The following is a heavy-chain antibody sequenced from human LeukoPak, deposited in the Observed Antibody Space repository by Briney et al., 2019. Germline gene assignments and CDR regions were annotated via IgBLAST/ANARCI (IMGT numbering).Heavy chain of an antibody. CDR1: GYTLTELS. D-gene: IGHD3-22*01. J-gene: IGHJ3*02. V-gene: IGHV1-24*01. Sequence: ASVKVSCKVSGYTLTELSMHWVRQAPGKGFEWMGGFDPEDGETIYAQKFQGRVTMTEDTSTDTAYMELSSLRSEDTAVYYCAAVKTYYYDTSGYYFPLNAFDIWGQGTMVTVSS. CDR3: AAVKTYYYDTSGYYFPLNAFDI. CDR2: FDPEDGET.